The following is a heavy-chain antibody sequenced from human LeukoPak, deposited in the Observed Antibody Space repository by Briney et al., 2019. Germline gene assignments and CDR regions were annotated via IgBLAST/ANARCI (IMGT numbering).Heavy chain of an antibody. D-gene: IGHD3-3*01. Sequence: PGGSLRLSCAASGFTFSNYAMNWARQAPGKGLEWVSAISGSGGSTYYADSVKGRFTISRDNSKGTLFLKMNSLRAEDTAVYYCAKDHTHDFWSGFRFDPWGQGTLVTVAS. CDR1: GFTFSNYA. CDR3: AKDHTHDFWSGFRFDP. CDR2: ISGSGGST. V-gene: IGHV3-23*01. J-gene: IGHJ5*02.